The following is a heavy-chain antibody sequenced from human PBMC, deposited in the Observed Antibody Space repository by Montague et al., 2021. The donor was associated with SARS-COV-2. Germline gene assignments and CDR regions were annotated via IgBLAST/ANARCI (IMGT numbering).Heavy chain of an antibody. CDR1: GGSISSYY. CDR3: ARDSHYYDSSDHFDY. D-gene: IGHD3-22*01. CDR2: IYYSGST. V-gene: IGHV4-59*13. J-gene: IGHJ4*02. Sequence: SETLSLTCTVSGGSISSYYWSWIRQPPGKGLEWIGYIYYSGSTNYNPSLKSRVTISVDTSKNQFSLKLSSVTAADTAVYYCARDSHYYDSSDHFDYWGQGTLVTVSS.